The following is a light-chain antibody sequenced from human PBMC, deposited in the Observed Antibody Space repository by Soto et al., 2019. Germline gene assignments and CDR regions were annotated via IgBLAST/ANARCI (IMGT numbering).Light chain of an antibody. CDR1: QSISSW. J-gene: IGKJ1*01. CDR3: QQYNSYPWT. CDR2: DAS. V-gene: IGKV1-5*01. Sequence: DIQMPQSLSTLSASVGDRVTITCRASQSISSWLAWYQQKPGKAPKLLIYDASSLESGVPSRFSGSGSGTEFTLTISSLQPDDFATYYCQQYNSYPWTFGQGTKVDIK.